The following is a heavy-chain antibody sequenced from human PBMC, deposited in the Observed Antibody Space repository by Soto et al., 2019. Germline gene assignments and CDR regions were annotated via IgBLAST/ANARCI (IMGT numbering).Heavy chain of an antibody. Sequence: PSETLSLTCTVSGGSISSYYWSWIRQPPGKGLEWIGYIYYSGSTNYNPSLKSRVTISVDTSKNQFSLKLSSVTAADTAVYYCARGPPGLRFLPRTDFDYWGQGTLVTV. CDR2: IYYSGST. V-gene: IGHV4-59*01. CDR1: GGSISSYY. CDR3: ARGPPGLRFLPRTDFDY. D-gene: IGHD3-3*01. J-gene: IGHJ4*02.